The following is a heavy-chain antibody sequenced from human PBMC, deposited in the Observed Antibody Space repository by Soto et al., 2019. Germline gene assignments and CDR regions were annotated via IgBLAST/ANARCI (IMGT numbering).Heavy chain of an antibody. V-gene: IGHV3-11*06. J-gene: IGHJ6*03. Sequence: GGSLRVSCAASGFTFSDYYMSWIRQAPGKGLEWVSYISSSSSYTNYADSVKGRFTISRDNAKNSLYLQMNSLRAEDTAVYYCAGGVPNYYYYYMDVWGKGTTVTVSS. D-gene: IGHD3-3*01. CDR1: GFTFSDYY. CDR3: AGGVPNYYYYYMDV. CDR2: ISSSSSYT.